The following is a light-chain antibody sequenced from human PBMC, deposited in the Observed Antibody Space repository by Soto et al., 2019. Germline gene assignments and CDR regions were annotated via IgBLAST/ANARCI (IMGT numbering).Light chain of an antibody. V-gene: IGLV2-23*01. CDR2: EDT. CDR3: CSYAGSSTYV. CDR1: SRGVGIYNL. J-gene: IGLJ1*01. Sequence: QSALTQPASVSGSPGQSITISCTGTSRGVGIYNLVSWYQLHPGKVPKLIIYEDTKRPSGISSRFSGSESGITAFLTISGLQAEDEADYYCCSYAGSSTYVFGTGTKVTV.